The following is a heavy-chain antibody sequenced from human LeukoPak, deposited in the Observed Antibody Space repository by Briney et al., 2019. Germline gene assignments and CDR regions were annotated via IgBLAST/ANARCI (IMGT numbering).Heavy chain of an antibody. Sequence: ASVKVSCKASGYTFTSYDINWVRQATGQGLEWMGWMNPNSGNTGYAQKFQGRATMTRNTSISTAYMELSSLRSEDTAVYYCARGFYMVRGVILGYWGQGTLVTVSS. CDR1: GYTFTSYD. V-gene: IGHV1-8*01. CDR2: MNPNSGNT. J-gene: IGHJ4*02. D-gene: IGHD3-10*01. CDR3: ARGFYMVRGVILGY.